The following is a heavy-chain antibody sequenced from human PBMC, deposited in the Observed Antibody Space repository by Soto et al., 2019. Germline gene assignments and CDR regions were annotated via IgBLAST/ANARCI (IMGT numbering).Heavy chain of an antibody. CDR1: GFTFSSYA. Sequence: EVQLLESGGGLVQPGGSLRLSCAASGFTFSSYAMSWVRQAPGKGLEWFSAISGSGGSTYYADSVKGRFTISRDNSKDTLYRQLNGLRSEDTALYYCANTGLGYCSGGSSYPFDYWGQGTLVTVSS. V-gene: IGHV3-23*01. CDR2: ISGSGGST. CDR3: ANTGLGYCSGGSSYPFDY. D-gene: IGHD2-15*01. J-gene: IGHJ4*02.